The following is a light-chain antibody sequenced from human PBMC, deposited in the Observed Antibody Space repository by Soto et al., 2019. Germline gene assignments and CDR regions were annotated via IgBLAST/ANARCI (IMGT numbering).Light chain of an antibody. CDR1: QSISNR. CDR2: DAS. V-gene: IGKV1-5*01. CDR3: PHYGGVWT. Sequence: DIQRTQSPSTLSASVGDRFTITCRASQSISNRLAWYQQKPGKAPNVLIYDASSLESGLPSRFSGSGSATEFILTISSLQPDDFATYHCPHYGGVWTVGQGTKVDIK. J-gene: IGKJ1*01.